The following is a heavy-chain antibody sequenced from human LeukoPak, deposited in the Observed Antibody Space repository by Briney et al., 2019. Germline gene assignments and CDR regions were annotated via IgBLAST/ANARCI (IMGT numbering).Heavy chain of an antibody. V-gene: IGHV4-34*01. D-gene: IGHD6-13*01. CDR1: GGSFSGYY. CDR2: INRSGST. CDR3: ARDRFYSSSWYPLNS. Sequence: SETLSLTCAVYGGSFSGYYWSWIRQPPGKGLEWIGEINRSGSTNYNPSLKSRVTISVDTSKNQFSLKLSSVTAADTAVYYCARDRFYSSSWYPLNSWGQGILVTVSS. J-gene: IGHJ4*02.